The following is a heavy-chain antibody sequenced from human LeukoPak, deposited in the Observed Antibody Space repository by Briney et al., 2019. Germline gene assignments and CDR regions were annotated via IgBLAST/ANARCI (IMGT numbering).Heavy chain of an antibody. CDR3: AAHSGSYPY. J-gene: IGHJ4*02. V-gene: IGHV3-74*01. D-gene: IGHD1-26*01. Sequence: GGSLRLSCVASGFTFSNYWMHWVRQAPGKGLMWVSRINGDGTNTNYADSVKGRFTISRDNAKNTLYLQINSLRAEDTAVYYCAAHSGSYPYWGQGTLVTVSS. CDR1: GFTFSNYW. CDR2: INGDGTNT.